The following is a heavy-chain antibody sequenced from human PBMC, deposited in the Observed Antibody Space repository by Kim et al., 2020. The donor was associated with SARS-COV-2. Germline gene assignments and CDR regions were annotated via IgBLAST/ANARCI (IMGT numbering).Heavy chain of an antibody. CDR2: IYYSGST. V-gene: IGHV4-39*01. CDR1: GGSISSSSYY. CDR3: ARRVSLGYCSSTSCYTSWFDP. D-gene: IGHD2-2*02. Sequence: SETLSLTCTVSGGSISSSSYYWGWIRQPPGKGLEWIGSIYYSGSTYYNPSLKSRVTISVDTSKNQFSLKLSSVTAADTAVYYCARRVSLGYCSSTSCYTSWFDPWGQGTLVTVSS. J-gene: IGHJ5*02.